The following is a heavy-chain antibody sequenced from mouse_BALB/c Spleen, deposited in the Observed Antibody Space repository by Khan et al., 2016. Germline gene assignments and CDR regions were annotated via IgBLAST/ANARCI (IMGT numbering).Heavy chain of an antibody. Sequence: EVQLQESGGGLVHPGGSLQLSCAASGFDFSRYWISWVRQAPGKGPEWTGETNPVSYSINYKPSLTDKFIISRDNAKNTLYLQMSKVRSEDTALFYCARAGDYRYLAYWSQRALRPNSA. CDR2: TNPVSYSI. CDR1: GFDFSRYW. J-gene: IGHJ3*01. D-gene: IGHD2-13*01. V-gene: IGHV4-1*02. CDR3: ARAGDYRYLAY.